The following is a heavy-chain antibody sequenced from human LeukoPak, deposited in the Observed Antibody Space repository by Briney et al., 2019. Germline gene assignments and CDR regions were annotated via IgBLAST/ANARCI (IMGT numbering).Heavy chain of an antibody. CDR3: ARDLRYYDSSGSTGYYYGMDV. Sequence: SVKVSCKASGGTFSSYAISWVRPAPGQGLEWMGGIIPIFGTANYAQKFQGRVTITADESTSTAYMELSSLRSEDTAVYYCARDLRYYDSSGSTGYYYGMDVWGQGTTVTVSS. V-gene: IGHV1-69*13. CDR2: IIPIFGTA. CDR1: GGTFSSYA. J-gene: IGHJ6*02. D-gene: IGHD3-22*01.